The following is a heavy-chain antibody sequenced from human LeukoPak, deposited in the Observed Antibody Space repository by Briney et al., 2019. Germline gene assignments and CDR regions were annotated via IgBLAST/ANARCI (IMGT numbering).Heavy chain of an antibody. Sequence: ASVKVSRKASVYTFTSYYIHWMRQAPGQGLEWMGIINPGSGTTTYAQKFQGRVTMTRDTSTSTVYMELSSLRSEDTALYYCARGISGGSTVTYFFDYWGQGTLVTVSS. CDR1: VYTFTSYY. CDR2: INPGSGTT. CDR3: ARGISGGSTVTYFFDY. V-gene: IGHV1-46*01. J-gene: IGHJ4*02. D-gene: IGHD4-11*01.